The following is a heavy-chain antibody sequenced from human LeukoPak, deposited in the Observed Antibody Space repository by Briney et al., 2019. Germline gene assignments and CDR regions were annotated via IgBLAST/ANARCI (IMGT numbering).Heavy chain of an antibody. CDR1: GFTFSSYA. CDR2: ISGSGGST. J-gene: IGHJ4*02. CDR3: AKDGGYSSGSALRGDY. Sequence: PGGSLRLSCAASGFTFSSYAMSWVRQAPGKGLEWVSGISGSGGSTYYADSVKGRFTISRDNSKNTLYLQMISLTAEDTAVYYCAKDGGYSSGSALRGDYWGQGTLVTVSS. D-gene: IGHD6-19*01. V-gene: IGHV3-23*01.